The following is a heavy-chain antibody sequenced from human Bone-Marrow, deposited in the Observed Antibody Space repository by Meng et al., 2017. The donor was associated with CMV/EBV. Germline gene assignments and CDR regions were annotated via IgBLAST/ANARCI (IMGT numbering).Heavy chain of an antibody. CDR3: ARRSNYYYYGMDV. Sequence: GGSLRLSCAASGFTFSSYGMHWVRQAPGKGLVWVSRINSDGSSTSYADSVKGRFTISRDNAKNTLYLQMNSLRAEDTAVYYCARRSNYYYYGMDVWGQGTTVTVSS. V-gene: IGHV3-74*01. CDR2: INSDGSST. CDR1: GFTFSSYG. J-gene: IGHJ6*02. D-gene: IGHD3-10*01.